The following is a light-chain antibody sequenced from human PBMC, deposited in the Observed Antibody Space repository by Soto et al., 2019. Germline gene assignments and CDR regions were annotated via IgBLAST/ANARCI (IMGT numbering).Light chain of an antibody. V-gene: IGKV1-5*01. CDR1: QTISNW. CDR2: AAS. Sequence: DIQMTQSPSTLSASVGARFIIPFRASQTISNWLAWYQQKPGKAPKLLIYAASTLQSGVPSRFSGSGSGTEFTLTISSLQPEDFATYYCQQLNSYFSTFGQGTKVDI. CDR3: QQLNSYFST. J-gene: IGKJ1*01.